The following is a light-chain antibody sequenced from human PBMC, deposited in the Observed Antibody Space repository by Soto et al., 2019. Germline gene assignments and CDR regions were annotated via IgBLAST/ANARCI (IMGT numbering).Light chain of an antibody. CDR3: QQRSNWPLA. J-gene: IGKJ3*01. CDR2: DAS. Sequence: EIVLTQSPGTLSLSLGERATLSCRASQSVSSYLAWYQQKPGQAPRLLIYDASNRATGIPARFSGSGSGTDFTLTISSLEPEVFAVYYCQQRSNWPLAFGPGTKVDI. V-gene: IGKV3-11*01. CDR1: QSVSSY.